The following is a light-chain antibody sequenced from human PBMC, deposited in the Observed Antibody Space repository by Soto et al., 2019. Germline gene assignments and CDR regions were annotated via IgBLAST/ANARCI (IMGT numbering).Light chain of an antibody. CDR1: QDIGTW. J-gene: IGKJ1*01. CDR3: HHANSYPWT. CDR2: GAS. V-gene: IGKV1-12*01. Sequence: DIQMTQSPSSVSASVGDRVTIICRASQDIGTWLAWYQQKPGRTPKLLIYGASTLQSGVPSRFSGSGSGTEVTLTISSLQAEDFARYCGHHANSYPWTFGQGTAVEI.